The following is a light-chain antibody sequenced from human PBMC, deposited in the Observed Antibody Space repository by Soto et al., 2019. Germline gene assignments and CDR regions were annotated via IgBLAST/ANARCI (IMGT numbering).Light chain of an antibody. CDR2: GAS. V-gene: IGKV3-20*01. J-gene: IGKJ5*01. Sequence: EIVLPQSPGTLSLSPGESATLSCRASQSVSSSYLAWYQQKPGQAPRLLIYGASSRATGIPDRFSGSGSGTDFTLTISRLEPEDFAVYYCQQYGSSLITVGQGTRLEIK. CDR1: QSVSSSY. CDR3: QQYGSSLIT.